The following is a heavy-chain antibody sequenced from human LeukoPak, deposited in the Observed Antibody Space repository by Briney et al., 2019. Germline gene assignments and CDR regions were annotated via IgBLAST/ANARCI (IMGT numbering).Heavy chain of an antibody. V-gene: IGHV1-58*01. Sequence: GTSVKVSCNASGFTFTTSAVQWVRQARGQRLEWIGWMVVGSGNTNYAQKFLERVTITRDMSTSTAYMELSSLRSEDTAVYYCAADLPYSNYGPLDYWGQGTLVTVSS. CDR2: MVVGSGNT. J-gene: IGHJ4*02. CDR1: GFTFTTSA. D-gene: IGHD4-11*01. CDR3: AADLPYSNYGPLDY.